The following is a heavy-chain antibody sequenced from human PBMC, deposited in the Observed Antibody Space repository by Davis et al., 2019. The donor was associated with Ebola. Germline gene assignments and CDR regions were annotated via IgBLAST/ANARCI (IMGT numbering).Heavy chain of an antibody. CDR3: ARARYPYGDYVVRLGYNWFDP. CDR1: GGTFSSYA. J-gene: IGHJ5*02. CDR2: IIPIFGTA. Sequence: SVKVSCKASGGTFSSYAISWVRQAPGQGLEWMGGIIPIFGTANYAQKFQGRVTITADKSTSTAYMELSSLRSEDTAVYYCARARYPYGDYVVRLGYNWFDPWGQGTLVTVSS. D-gene: IGHD4-17*01. V-gene: IGHV1-69*06.